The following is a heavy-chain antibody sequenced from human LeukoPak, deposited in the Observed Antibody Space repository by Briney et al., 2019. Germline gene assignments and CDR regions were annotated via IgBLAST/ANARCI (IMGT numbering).Heavy chain of an antibody. CDR2: IFYSGST. J-gene: IGHJ4*02. V-gene: IGHV4-59*01. Sequence: SETLSLTCTVSGGSISGYYWSWIRQSPGKGLEWIGYIFYSGSTNYNPSLKSRVTISVDTSKNQFSLKVSSVTAADTAVYYCAREKNGNEPFDYWGQGTLVTVSS. CDR1: GGSISGYY. CDR3: AREKNGNEPFDY. D-gene: IGHD4-23*01.